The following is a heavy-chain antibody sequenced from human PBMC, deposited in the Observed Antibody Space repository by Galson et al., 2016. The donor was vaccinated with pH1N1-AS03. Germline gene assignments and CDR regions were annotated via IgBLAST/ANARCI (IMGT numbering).Heavy chain of an antibody. V-gene: IGHV1-69*06. J-gene: IGHJ6*02. CDR2: IIGIFGTT. CDR1: GGIFNSNA. CDR3: ARGGGYHLTHPLDV. Sequence: SVKVSCKASGGIFNSNAITWVRQAPGQGLEWMGGIIGIFGTTNYAQKFQGRVTITADKSASIVYMELSSLTSEDTAVYYCARGGGYHLTHPLDVGGQGTNVTFSS. D-gene: IGHD2-2*01.